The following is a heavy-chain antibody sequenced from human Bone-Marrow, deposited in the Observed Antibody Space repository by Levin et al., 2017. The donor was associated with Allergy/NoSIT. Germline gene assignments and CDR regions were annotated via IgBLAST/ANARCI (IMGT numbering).Heavy chain of an antibody. V-gene: IGHV4-38-2*02. CDR2: LHHSGII. Sequence: TSETLSLTCTVSGDSISRAFYWAWIRQPPGKGLEWVGSLHHSGIIHYNPSLKSRVTMSMDTSKNQLSLTVSSVTAADTAVYYCARDDTQLDSWGQGTLVTVSS. J-gene: IGHJ4*02. CDR3: ARDDTQLDS. CDR1: GDSISRAFY.